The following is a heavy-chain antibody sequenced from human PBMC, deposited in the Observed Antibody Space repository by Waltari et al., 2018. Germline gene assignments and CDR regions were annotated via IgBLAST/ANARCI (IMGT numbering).Heavy chain of an antibody. Sequence: QVQLQESGPGLVKPSETLSLTCAVSGYSINSDYYWGWIRQTPGKGLVWIGTIGHRGTTQYNRSLRSRVIILVDMSKDQFSLRLTSMTAADTAVYYCARQLGEKCSGGSCYGAFDIWGQGALVTVSS. J-gene: IGHJ3*02. V-gene: IGHV4-38-2*01. CDR1: GYSINSDYY. D-gene: IGHD2-15*01. CDR2: IGHRGTT. CDR3: ARQLGEKCSGGSCYGAFDI.